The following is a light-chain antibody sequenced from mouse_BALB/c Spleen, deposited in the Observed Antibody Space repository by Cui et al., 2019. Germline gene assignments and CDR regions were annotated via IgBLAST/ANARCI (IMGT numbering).Light chain of an antibody. J-gene: IGKJ2*01. Sequence: ETTVTQSPESLSTAIGEKDTIRCITSTDIDDDMNWYQQKPGEPPKLLISEGNTLRPGVPSRFSSSGYGTDFVFTIENMLSEDVADYYCLQSDNLPYTFGGGTKLEIK. CDR3: LQSDNLPYT. CDR2: EGN. V-gene: IGKV17-121*01. CDR1: TDIDDD.